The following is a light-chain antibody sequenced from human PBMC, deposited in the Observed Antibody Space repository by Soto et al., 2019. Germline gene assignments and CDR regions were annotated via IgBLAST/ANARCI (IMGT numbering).Light chain of an antibody. CDR3: AAWDDSLSAYV. Sequence: QSVLTQPPSASGTPGQRVTISCSGSSSNIGSNYVYWYKQLPGTAPKLLIYRNNERPSGVPDRFSGSKSGTSASLAISVLRSEDEADYYCAAWDDSLSAYVFGTGTKLTVL. CDR2: RNN. V-gene: IGLV1-47*01. CDR1: SSNIGSNY. J-gene: IGLJ1*01.